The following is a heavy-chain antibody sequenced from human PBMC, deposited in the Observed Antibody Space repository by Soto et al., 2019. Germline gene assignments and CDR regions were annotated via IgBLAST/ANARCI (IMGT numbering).Heavy chain of an antibody. CDR2: INSDGSSI. V-gene: IGHV3-74*01. D-gene: IGHD3-3*01. Sequence: EVQLVESGGALVQPGGFLRLSCATSGLTFSRYWMHWVRQVPGKGLVWVSRINSDGSSISYSDSVKGRFTISRDNAKNTLYLQMNSLRVEDTAVYYCARLPVDTITSLDYWGQGTLVTVSS. CDR1: GLTFSRYW. CDR3: ARLPVDTITSLDY. J-gene: IGHJ4*02.